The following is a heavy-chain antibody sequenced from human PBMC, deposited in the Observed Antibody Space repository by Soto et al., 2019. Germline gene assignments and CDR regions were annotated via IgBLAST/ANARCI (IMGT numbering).Heavy chain of an antibody. Sequence: EVQLVESGGGLVKPGGSLRLSCAASGFTFSNAWMSWVRQAPGKGLEWVGRIKTKTNGGTADYAAPVKGRFTISRDDSKNTLYLQMSSLKTEDTAVYYCTTVTQSGLDYWGQGTLVTVSS. CDR3: TTVTQSGLDY. D-gene: IGHD3-10*01. CDR2: IKTKTNGGTA. CDR1: GFTFSNAW. V-gene: IGHV3-15*01. J-gene: IGHJ4*02.